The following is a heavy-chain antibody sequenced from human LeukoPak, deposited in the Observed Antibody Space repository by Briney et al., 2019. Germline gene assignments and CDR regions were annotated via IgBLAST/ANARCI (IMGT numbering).Heavy chain of an antibody. Sequence: ASVKVSCKASGYTFTGYYMHWVRQAPGQGLEWMGWINPNSGGTNYAQRFQGRVTMTRDTSTSTAYMELSRLRSDDTAVYYCARVKVGATIYYFDYWGQGTLVTVSS. CDR3: ARVKVGATIYYFDY. CDR1: GYTFTGYY. CDR2: INPNSGGT. J-gene: IGHJ4*02. D-gene: IGHD1-26*01. V-gene: IGHV1-2*02.